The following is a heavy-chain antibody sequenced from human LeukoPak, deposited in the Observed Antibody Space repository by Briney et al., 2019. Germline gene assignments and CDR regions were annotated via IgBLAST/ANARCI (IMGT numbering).Heavy chain of an antibody. J-gene: IGHJ3*02. Sequence: PSETLSLTCTVSGGSISSYYWSWIRQPPGKGLEWIGYIYYSGSTNYNPSLKSRVTISVDTSKNQFSLKLSSVTAADTAVYYCAKRFGGVIVRLLFDIWGQGTMVTVSS. V-gene: IGHV4-59*01. CDR2: IYYSGST. CDR1: GGSISSYY. D-gene: IGHD3-16*02. CDR3: AKRFGGVIVRLLFDI.